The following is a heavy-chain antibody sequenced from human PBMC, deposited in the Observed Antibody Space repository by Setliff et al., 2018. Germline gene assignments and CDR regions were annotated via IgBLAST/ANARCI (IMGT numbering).Heavy chain of an antibody. D-gene: IGHD3-10*01. CDR1: GFTFSTYV. Sequence: GGSLRLSCAASGFTFSTYVMTWVRQAPGKGLEWVSSIHGEGFDTYYADSVEGRFTISRDNSKNTLYLQMNSLRAEDTAVYYCAKNGFGVVALGVNNWFDPWGQGTLVTVSS. CDR2: IHGEGFDT. J-gene: IGHJ5*02. V-gene: IGHV3-23*01. CDR3: AKNGFGVVALGVNNWFDP.